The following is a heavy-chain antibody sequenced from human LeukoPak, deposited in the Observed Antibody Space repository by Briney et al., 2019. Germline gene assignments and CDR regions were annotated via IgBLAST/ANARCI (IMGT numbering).Heavy chain of an antibody. CDR2: IIPIFGTA. V-gene: IGHV1-69*05. CDR3: ARSIRVVGYCSGGSCYPNWFDP. Sequence: ASVKVSCKASGGTFSSYAISWVRQAPGQGLEWMGGIIPIFGTANYAQKFQGRVTITTDESTSTAYMELSSLRSEDTAVYYCARSIRVVGYCSGGSCYPNWFDPWGQGTLVTVSS. J-gene: IGHJ5*02. D-gene: IGHD2-15*01. CDR1: GGTFSSYA.